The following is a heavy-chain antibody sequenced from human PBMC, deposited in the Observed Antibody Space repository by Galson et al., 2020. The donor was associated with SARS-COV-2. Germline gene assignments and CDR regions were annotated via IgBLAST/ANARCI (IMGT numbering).Heavy chain of an antibody. V-gene: IGHV1-2*02. J-gene: IGHJ6*02. CDR2: INPDNANT. CDR1: GFTFTDYY. CDR3: ARDGIKLWSKLYNYGLDV. Sequence: APVKVSCKASGFTFTDYYIHWVRQAPGQRLEWMGWINPDNANTHTAQKFPGRVTLARDTSLSTAYMSLGSLTSGDTAAYYCARDGIKLWSKLYNYGLDVWGQGTTVTVSS. D-gene: IGHD5-18*01.